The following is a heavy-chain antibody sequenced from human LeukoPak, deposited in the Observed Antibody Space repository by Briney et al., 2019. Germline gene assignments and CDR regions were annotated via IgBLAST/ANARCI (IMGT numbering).Heavy chain of an antibody. J-gene: IGHJ5*02. V-gene: IGHV3-30*18. Sequence: QSGGSLRLSCAASGFTFSDYDMHWVRQAPGKGLEWVAVISSDGSNKYYADSVKGRFTISRDTSKNTLYLQMNSLRPEDTAVYYCAKNSDLDSSGLSPWGQGTMVTVSS. D-gene: IGHD3-22*01. CDR2: ISSDGSNK. CDR3: AKNSDLDSSGLSP. CDR1: GFTFSDYD.